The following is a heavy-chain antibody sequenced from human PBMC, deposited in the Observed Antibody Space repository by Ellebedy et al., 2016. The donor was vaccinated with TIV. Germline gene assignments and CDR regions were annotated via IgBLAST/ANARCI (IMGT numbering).Heavy chain of an antibody. Sequence: SETLSLXXNVSGGSISGTYTSYYWGWIRQPPGKGLAWIGSIYDSGRTHYNPSLTSRVTISVDTSKNQFSLKLSSVTAADTAVYYCARYRRGIVVVPAHYGMDVWGQGTTVTVSS. CDR1: GGSISGTYTSYY. D-gene: IGHD2-2*01. CDR2: IYDSGRT. V-gene: IGHV4-39*01. CDR3: ARYRRGIVVVPAHYGMDV. J-gene: IGHJ6*02.